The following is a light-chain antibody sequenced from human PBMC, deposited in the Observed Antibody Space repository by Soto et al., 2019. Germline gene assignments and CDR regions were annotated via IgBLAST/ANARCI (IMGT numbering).Light chain of an antibody. Sequence: DIQMTQSPSSVSASVGDRVTITCRAGQGISSSLAWYQQKPGKAPKLLIYAASSLESGVPSRFSGSGSGTEFTLTISSLQPDDFATYYCQHRAFGQGTKVDIK. V-gene: IGKV1-12*01. CDR2: AAS. CDR1: QGISSS. J-gene: IGKJ1*01. CDR3: QHRA.